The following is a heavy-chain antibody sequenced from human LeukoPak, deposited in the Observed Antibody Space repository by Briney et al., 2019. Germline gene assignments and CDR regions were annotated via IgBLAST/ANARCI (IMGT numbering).Heavy chain of an antibody. CDR3: ARLSGDSSGYHDY. CDR1: GYTFTGYY. D-gene: IGHD3-22*01. CDR2: INPNSGGT. J-gene: IGHJ4*02. Sequence: ASVKVSCKASGYTFTGYYMHWVRQAPGQGLEWMGWINPNSGGTNYAQKFQGRVTMTRDTSISTAYMELSRLRSDDTAVYYCARLSGDSSGYHDYWGQGTLVTVSS. V-gene: IGHV1-2*02.